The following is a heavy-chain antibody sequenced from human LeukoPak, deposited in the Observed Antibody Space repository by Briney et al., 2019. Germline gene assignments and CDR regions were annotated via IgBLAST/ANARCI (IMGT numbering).Heavy chain of an antibody. V-gene: IGHV1-2*02. CDR2: IDPSTGGT. Sequence: ASVKVSCKTSGYTFSEYYIYWVRQAPGQGLEWMGWIDPSTGGTNYAQNFQGRVTMTRDTSTTTVYMELSSLKSDDTAVYHCARGNNYGSGSLFYGWGQGTLVTVSS. CDR1: GYTFSEYY. D-gene: IGHD3-10*01. J-gene: IGHJ4*02. CDR3: ARGNNYGSGSLFYG.